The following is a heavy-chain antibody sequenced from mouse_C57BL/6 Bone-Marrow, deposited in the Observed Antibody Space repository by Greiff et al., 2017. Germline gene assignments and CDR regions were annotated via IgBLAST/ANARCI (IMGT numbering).Heavy chain of an antibody. J-gene: IGHJ2*01. Sequence: QVQLQQPGAELVKPGASVKLSCKASGYTFTSYWMQWVKQRPGQGLEWIGEIDPSDSYTNYNQKFKGKATLTVDTSSSTAYMQLSSLTSEYSAVYYCARDYYGNRYYFDYWGQGTTLTVSS. V-gene: IGHV1-50*01. CDR3: ARDYYGNRYYFDY. CDR1: GYTFTSYW. CDR2: IDPSDSYT. D-gene: IGHD1-1*01.